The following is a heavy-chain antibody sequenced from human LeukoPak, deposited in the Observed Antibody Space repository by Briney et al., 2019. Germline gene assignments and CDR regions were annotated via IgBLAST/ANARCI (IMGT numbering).Heavy chain of an antibody. J-gene: IGHJ4*02. CDR3: TSSKRWYGVIYFDY. CDR2: IRSKAYGGTT. D-gene: IGHD3-10*01. CDR1: GFTFGDYA. V-gene: IGHV3-49*04. Sequence: GGSLRLSCTASGFTFGDYAMSWVRQAPGKGLEWVGFIRSKAYGGTTEYAASVKGRFTISRDDYKSIAYLQMNSLKTEDTAAYFCTSSKRWYGVIYFDYWGQGTLVTASS.